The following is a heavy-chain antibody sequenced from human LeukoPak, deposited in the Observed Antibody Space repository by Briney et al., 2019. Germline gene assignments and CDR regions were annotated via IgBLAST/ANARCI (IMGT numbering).Heavy chain of an antibody. V-gene: IGHV5-51*01. Sequence: GESLKISCKGSGYSYTSYWIGWVRQMPGKGLEWIGIIYPGDSDTRYSPSFQGQVTISADKSISTAYLQWSSLKASDTAMYYCARPTDSSGYAAFDIWGQGTMVTVSS. CDR2: IYPGDSDT. CDR3: ARPTDSSGYAAFDI. CDR1: GYSYTSYW. D-gene: IGHD3-22*01. J-gene: IGHJ3*02.